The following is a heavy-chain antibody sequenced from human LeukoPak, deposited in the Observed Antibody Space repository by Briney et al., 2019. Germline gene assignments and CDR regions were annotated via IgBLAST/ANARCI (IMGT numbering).Heavy chain of an antibody. CDR3: TTLGSGYSSF. Sequence: GGSLRLSCAASGFSFSNAWMSWVRQAPGKGLEWVGQIKSKTDGGTTDYAAPVKGRFTISRDDSKNTLYLQMNSLKTEDTAVYYCTTLGSGYSSFWGQGTLVTVSS. D-gene: IGHD5-12*01. CDR2: IKSKTDGGTT. V-gene: IGHV3-15*01. CDR1: GFSFSNAW. J-gene: IGHJ4*02.